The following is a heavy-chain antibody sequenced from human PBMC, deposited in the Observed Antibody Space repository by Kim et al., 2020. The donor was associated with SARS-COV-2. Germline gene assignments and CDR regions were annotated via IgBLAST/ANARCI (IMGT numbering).Heavy chain of an antibody. CDR1: GFTFSDYY. D-gene: IGHD5-18*01. V-gene: IGHV3-11*06. Sequence: GGSLRLPCAASGFTFSDYYMSWIRQAPGKGLEWVLYISSSTSHTNYAESMKGRFTISRDNAKNSLYLQMNSLRAEDTAVYYCARDSRGYTYGANDYWGQGTLVTVSS. CDR3: ARDSRGYTYGANDY. J-gene: IGHJ4*02. CDR2: ISSSTSHT.